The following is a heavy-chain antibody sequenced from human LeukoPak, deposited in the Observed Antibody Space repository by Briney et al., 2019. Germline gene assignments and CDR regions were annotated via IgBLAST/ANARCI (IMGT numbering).Heavy chain of an antibody. V-gene: IGHV4-59*12. CDR3: ARALPPSYYGMDV. D-gene: IGHD1-14*01. Sequence: SETLSLTCTVSGGSISSYYWSWIRQPPGKGLEWIGYIYYSGSTYYNPSLKSRVTISVDTSKNQFSLKLSSVTAADTAVYYCARALPPSYYGMDVWGQGTTVTVSS. CDR2: IYYSGST. J-gene: IGHJ6*02. CDR1: GGSISSYY.